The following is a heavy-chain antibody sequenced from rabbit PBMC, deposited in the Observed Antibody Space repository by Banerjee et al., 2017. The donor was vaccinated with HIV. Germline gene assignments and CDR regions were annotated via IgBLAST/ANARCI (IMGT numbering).Heavy chain of an antibody. CDR2: IYSNTGNT. Sequence: QEQLEESGGDLVKPEGSLTLTCTASGFSFTYKYVMCWVRQAPGKGLEWIACIYSNTGNTVYASWAKGRFTISKTASTTVTLQMTSLTAADTATYFCARDLAGAIGWNFNLWGPGTLVTVS. CDR3: ARDLAGAIGWNFNL. J-gene: IGHJ4*01. V-gene: IGHV1S45*01. CDR1: GFSFTYKYV. D-gene: IGHD4-1*01.